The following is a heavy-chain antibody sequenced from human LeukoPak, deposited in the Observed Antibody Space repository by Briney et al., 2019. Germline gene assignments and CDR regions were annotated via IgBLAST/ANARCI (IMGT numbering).Heavy chain of an antibody. D-gene: IGHD5-12*01. CDR3: ARHRGGYDDRIDY. J-gene: IGHJ4*02. Sequence: SETLSLTCAVYGGSFSGYYWSWIRQPPGKGLEWIGEINHSGSTNYNPSLKSRVTISVDTSKNQFSLKLSSVTAADTALYYCARHRGGYDDRIDYWGQGTLVTVSS. CDR2: INHSGST. V-gene: IGHV4-34*01. CDR1: GGSFSGYY.